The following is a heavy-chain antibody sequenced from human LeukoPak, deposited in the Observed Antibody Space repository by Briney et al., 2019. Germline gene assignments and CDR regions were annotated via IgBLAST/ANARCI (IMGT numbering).Heavy chain of an antibody. CDR2: ISYDETSQ. CDR3: AKDLTTVTTHYYYYYMDV. D-gene: IGHD4-17*01. CDR1: GFTFSDYT. Sequence: GGSLRLSCAASGFTFSDYTMNWVRQAPGKGLEWVSIISYDETSQYYADSVKGRFTISRDNSKNTLYLQMNSLRAEDTAVYYCAKDLTTVTTHYYYYYMDVWGKGTTVTVSS. J-gene: IGHJ6*03. V-gene: IGHV3-30-3*01.